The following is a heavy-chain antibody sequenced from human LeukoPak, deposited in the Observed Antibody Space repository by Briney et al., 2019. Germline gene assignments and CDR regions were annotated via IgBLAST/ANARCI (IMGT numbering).Heavy chain of an antibody. Sequence: SETLSLTCVVYGYSISSGYHWGWIRQPPGKGLEWIGSVYRSGTTYYDPSLKSRVTISVDTSKHQTSLTVRSVTGADTAMSYCARENWLFDYWGQGILVTVSS. J-gene: IGHJ4*02. V-gene: IGHV4-38-2*02. CDR2: VYRSGTT. D-gene: IGHD1-1*01. CDR3: ARENWLFDY. CDR1: GYSISSGYH.